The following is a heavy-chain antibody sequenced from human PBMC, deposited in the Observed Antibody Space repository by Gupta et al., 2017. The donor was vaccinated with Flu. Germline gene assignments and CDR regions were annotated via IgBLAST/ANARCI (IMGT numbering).Heavy chain of an antibody. CDR1: GFTLSSYA. V-gene: IGHV3-64D*06. Sequence: EVQLVESGGGLVQPGGSLRLSGSASGFTLSSYAMQWARQAPAKGLEYVSDISSNGGSTYYADSVKGGFTISRDNSKNTLYLQMSSLRAEDTAVYYCVKDPWNCSSTSCYANYFDYWGQGTLVTVSS. CDR2: ISSNGGST. CDR3: VKDPWNCSSTSCYANYFDY. J-gene: IGHJ4*02. D-gene: IGHD2-2*01.